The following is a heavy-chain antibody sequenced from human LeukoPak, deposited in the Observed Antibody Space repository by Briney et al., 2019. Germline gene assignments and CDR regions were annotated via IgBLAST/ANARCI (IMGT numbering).Heavy chain of an antibody. CDR3: TRQSIPVAGTEFDI. Sequence: GGSLRLSCAASGFTFSGSAMHWVRQASGKGLEWVGRIRSKANSYATAYAASVKGRFTISRDDSKNTAYLQMNSLKTEDTAVYYCTRQSIPVAGTEFDIWGQGTMVTVSS. CDR2: IRSKANSYAT. D-gene: IGHD6-19*01. J-gene: IGHJ3*02. V-gene: IGHV3-73*01. CDR1: GFTFSGSA.